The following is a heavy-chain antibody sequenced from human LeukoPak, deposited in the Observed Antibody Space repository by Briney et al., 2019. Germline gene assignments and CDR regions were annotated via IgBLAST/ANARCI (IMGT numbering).Heavy chain of an antibody. CDR1: GFTFSSYE. D-gene: IGHD3-3*01. CDR3: ARTRIWSGYYGSGYYFDY. CDR2: ISSSGSTI. V-gene: IGHV3-48*03. Sequence: GGSLRLYCAASGFTFSSYEMNWDRQAPGKGLEWVSYISSSGSTIYYADSVKGRFTISRDNAKNSLYLQMNSLRAEDTAVYYCARTRIWSGYYGSGYYFDYWGQGTLVTVSS. J-gene: IGHJ4*02.